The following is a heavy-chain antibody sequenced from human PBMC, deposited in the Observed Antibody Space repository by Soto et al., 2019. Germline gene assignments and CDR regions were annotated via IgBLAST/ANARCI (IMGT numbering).Heavy chain of an antibody. CDR3: ARDLLHYDFWSGYSAYFYCGMDV. D-gene: IGHD3-3*01. CDR1: GFTFSSYE. J-gene: IGHJ6*02. V-gene: IGHV3-48*03. Sequence: SGGSLRLSCAASGFTFSSYEMNWVRQAPGQGLEWVSYISDSGGTVYYADSVKGRFTVSRDNAQNSVYLQMNSLRTEDTAVYYCARDLLHYDFWSGYSAYFYCGMDVWGPGTTVTVS. CDR2: ISDSGGTV.